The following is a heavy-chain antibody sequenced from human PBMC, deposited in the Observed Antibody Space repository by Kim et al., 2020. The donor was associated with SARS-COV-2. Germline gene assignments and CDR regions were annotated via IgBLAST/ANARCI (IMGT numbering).Heavy chain of an antibody. V-gene: IGHV5-10-1*01. CDR2: IDPSDSYT. CDR3: AQSIGYCSGGSCGLDY. D-gene: IGHD2-15*01. J-gene: IGHJ4*02. Sequence: GESLKISCKGSGYSFTSYWISWVRQMPGKGLEWMGRIDPSDSYTNYSPSFQGHVTISADKSISTAYLQWSSLKASDTAMYYCAQSIGYCSGGSCGLDYWGQGTLVTVSS. CDR1: GYSFTSYW.